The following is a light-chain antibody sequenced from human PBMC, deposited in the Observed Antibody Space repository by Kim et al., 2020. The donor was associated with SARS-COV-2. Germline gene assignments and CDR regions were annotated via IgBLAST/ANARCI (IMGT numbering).Light chain of an antibody. CDR2: GGS. CDR3: QYYSSPYT. V-gene: IGKV3-20*01. CDR1: RSVSSTY. Sequence: SLSPGERATLSCRASRSVSSTYLGWYQQRPGQAPRLLIYGGSSRATGIPDRFTATGSGTDFTLTFSRLEPEDFAVYYCQYYSSPYTFGLGTKLEI. J-gene: IGKJ2*01.